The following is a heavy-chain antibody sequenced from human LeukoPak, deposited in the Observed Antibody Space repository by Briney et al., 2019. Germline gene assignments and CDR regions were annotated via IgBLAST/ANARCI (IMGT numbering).Heavy chain of an antibody. D-gene: IGHD1-26*01. Sequence: SETLSLTCTVSGGSISSYYWSWVRQPPGKGRGWIGYIYYSGSTNYNPSLKSRVTISVATSKNQFSLKLSSVTAADTAVYYCARLPSYYGHFDYWGQGTLITVSS. CDR2: IYYSGST. J-gene: IGHJ4*02. CDR3: ARLPSYYGHFDY. CDR1: GGSISSYY. V-gene: IGHV4-59*08.